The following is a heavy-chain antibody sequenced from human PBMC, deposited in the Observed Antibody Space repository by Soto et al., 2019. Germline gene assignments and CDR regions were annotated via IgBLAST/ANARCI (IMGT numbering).Heavy chain of an antibody. V-gene: IGHV3-7*04. Sequence: GGSLRPSCVASGFTFSTYWMNWVRQVPGKGLEWVANIKQDGSEIHYVDSVKGRFTISRDNAKNSLHLQMNSLRAEDTALYYCVRSSRWTGDYWGQGILVPSPQ. CDR1: GFTFSTYW. CDR3: VRSSRWTGDY. J-gene: IGHJ4*02. CDR2: IKQDGSEI. D-gene: IGHD6-6*01.